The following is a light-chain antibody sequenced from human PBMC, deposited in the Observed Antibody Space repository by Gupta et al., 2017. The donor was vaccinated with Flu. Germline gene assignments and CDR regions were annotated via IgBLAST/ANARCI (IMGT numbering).Light chain of an antibody. CDR1: QTVSKN. CDR2: DTS. J-gene: IGKJ1*01. CDR3: QQYYNWPWT. V-gene: IGKV3-15*01. Sequence: PATPAVSPGERATLSCRASQTVSKNLAWYQQKPGQAPRLLNYDTSTRATGIPARFSGSGSGTEFTLTLSSLQSEDFAVYHCQQYYNWPWTFGQGTKVEIK.